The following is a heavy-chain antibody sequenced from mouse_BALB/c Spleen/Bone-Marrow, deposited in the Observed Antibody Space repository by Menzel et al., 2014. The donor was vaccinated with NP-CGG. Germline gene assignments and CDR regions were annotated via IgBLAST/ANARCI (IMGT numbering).Heavy chain of an antibody. Sequence: EVQLVESGGGLVKPGGSLKLSCAASGFTFSDYYMNWVRQTPEKRLEWVATISDGGNYTYYPDSVKGRFTISRDNAKNNLYLQMSSLKSEDTAMYYCAGTWEAMDYWGQGTSVTVSS. V-gene: IGHV5-4*02. D-gene: IGHD3-3*01. CDR3: AGTWEAMDY. CDR2: ISDGGNYT. J-gene: IGHJ4*01. CDR1: GFTFSDYY.